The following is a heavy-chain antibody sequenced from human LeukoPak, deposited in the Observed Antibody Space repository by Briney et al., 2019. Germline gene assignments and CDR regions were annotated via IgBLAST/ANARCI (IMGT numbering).Heavy chain of an antibody. CDR2: ISGSGGST. J-gene: IGHJ4*02. D-gene: IGHD2-15*01. CDR3: AKAPGGGRYCSGGSCYSYFDY. CDR1: GFTFTSYA. V-gene: IGHV3-23*01. Sequence: PGGSLRLSCAASGFTFTSYAMSWVRQAPGKGLEWVSAISGSGGSTYYADSVKGRFTISRDNSKNTLYLQMSSLRAEDTAVYYCAKAPGGGRYCSGGSCYSYFDYWGQGTLVTVSS.